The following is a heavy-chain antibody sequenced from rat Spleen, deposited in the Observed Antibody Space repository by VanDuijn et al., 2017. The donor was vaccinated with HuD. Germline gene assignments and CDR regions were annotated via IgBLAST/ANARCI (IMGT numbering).Heavy chain of an antibody. CDR1: GFTFSDYG. V-gene: IGHV5S13*01. CDR2: ISTGGGNT. J-gene: IGHJ1*01. D-gene: IGHD4-1*01. CDR3: ARHGPYGYPSGYFDF. Sequence: EVQLVESGGGLVQPGRSLKLSCAASGFTFSDYGVAWVRQAPTKGLEWVASISTGGGNTYYRDSVKGRFTISRDNAKSTLYLQMDSLRSEDTATYYCARHGPYGYPSGYFDFWGPGTMVTVSS.